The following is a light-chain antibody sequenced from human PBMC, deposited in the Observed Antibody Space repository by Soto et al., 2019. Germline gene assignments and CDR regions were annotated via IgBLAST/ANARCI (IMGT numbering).Light chain of an antibody. Sequence: QSVLTQPASVSGSPGQSITISCTGSSSDVGSYNLVSWYQQHPGKAPKLLIYKVTKRPSGVSNRFSGSKSGNTASLTISGLQAEDEADYYCCSYAGSSTFYVFGTGTEVTVL. V-gene: IGLV2-23*02. CDR3: CSYAGSSTFYV. CDR2: KVT. CDR1: SSDVGSYNL. J-gene: IGLJ1*01.